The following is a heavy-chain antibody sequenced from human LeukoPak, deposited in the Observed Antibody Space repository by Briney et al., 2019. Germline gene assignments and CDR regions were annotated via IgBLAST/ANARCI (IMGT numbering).Heavy chain of an antibody. J-gene: IGHJ5*02. CDR1: GDSMEIDY. Sequence: PSETLSLTCSVSGDSMEIDYWNWIRQPAGKGLEWIGRIYNSGSTNYSPSLKSRVTMSIDTSKSQFSLQLTSVTAADTAVYYCAKNRVAAARTMFATWGPGILVTVSS. V-gene: IGHV4-4*07. CDR2: IYNSGST. CDR3: AKNRVAAARTMFAT. D-gene: IGHD6-13*01.